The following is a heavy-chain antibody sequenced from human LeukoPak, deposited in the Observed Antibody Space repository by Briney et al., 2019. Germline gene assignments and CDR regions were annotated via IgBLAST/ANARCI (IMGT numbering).Heavy chain of an antibody. CDR2: ISYDGSNK. D-gene: IGHD3-3*01. V-gene: IGHV3-30*04. CDR1: GFTFSLYA. CDR3: AREPIKYDLWSGPIY. J-gene: IGHJ4*02. Sequence: GGSLRLSCAASGFTFSLYAMHWVRQAPGKGLEWVAVISYDGSNKYYADSVKVRFTISRDNSKNTLYLQMNGLRAEDTAVYFCAREPIKYDLWSGPIYWGQGILVTVSS.